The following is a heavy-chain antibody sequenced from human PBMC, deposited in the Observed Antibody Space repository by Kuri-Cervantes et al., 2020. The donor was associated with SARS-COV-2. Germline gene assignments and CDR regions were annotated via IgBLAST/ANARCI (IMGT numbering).Heavy chain of an antibody. D-gene: IGHD1-26*01. V-gene: IGHV2-5*02. CDR2: IYWEDDK. CDR3: AHRGSGGYGFDY. CDR1: GFSRTTTGVG. Sequence: SGPTLAKPTQTLTLTCTFSGFSRTTTGVGVGWIRQPPGKALAWLALIYWEDDKRYSPSLKRRLTITKDTSKNQVVLTMTNMDPVDTATYCCAHRGSGGYGFDYWGQGTLVTVSS. J-gene: IGHJ4*02.